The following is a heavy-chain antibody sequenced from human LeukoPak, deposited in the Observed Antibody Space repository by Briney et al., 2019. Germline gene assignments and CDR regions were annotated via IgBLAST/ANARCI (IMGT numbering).Heavy chain of an antibody. V-gene: IGHV3-7*03. Sequence: GGSLRLSCAASGFTFSSNWMSWLRQAPGKGLEWVGNINQGGSEKNYVDSVKGRFTLSRDNAKNSLDLQMNSLRADDTAVYYCARDVSGGRGATEYWGQGTLVTVSS. J-gene: IGHJ4*02. CDR3: ARDVSGGRGATEY. CDR1: GFTFSSNW. D-gene: IGHD1-26*01. CDR2: INQGGSEK.